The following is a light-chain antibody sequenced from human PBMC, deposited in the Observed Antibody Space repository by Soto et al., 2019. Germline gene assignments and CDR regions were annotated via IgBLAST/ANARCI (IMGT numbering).Light chain of an antibody. CDR3: SSYTTSNTRQIV. CDR1: SSDVGGYNY. CDR2: DVS. Sequence: QSVLTQPASVSGSPGQSITISCTGTSSDVGGYNYVSWYQQHPGKAPKFMIYDVSNRPSGVSNRVSGSKSGNTASLTISGLQAEDEADYYRSSYTTSNTRQIVFGTGTKLTVL. J-gene: IGLJ1*01. V-gene: IGLV2-14*01.